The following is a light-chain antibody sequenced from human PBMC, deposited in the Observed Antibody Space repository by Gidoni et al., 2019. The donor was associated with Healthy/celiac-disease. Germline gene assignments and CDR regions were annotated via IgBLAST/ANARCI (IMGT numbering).Light chain of an antibody. CDR1: SSDVGGYNY. CDR2: DFS. CDR3: SSYTSSSTLV. Sequence: QSALTQPASVSGSPGQSITLSCTGTSSDVGGYNYVSWYQQHPGKAPKHTIYDFSNRPSGVSNPFSGSKSGNTASLTISGLQAEDEADYYCSSYTSSSTLVFGGGTKLTVL. V-gene: IGLV2-14*01. J-gene: IGLJ2*01.